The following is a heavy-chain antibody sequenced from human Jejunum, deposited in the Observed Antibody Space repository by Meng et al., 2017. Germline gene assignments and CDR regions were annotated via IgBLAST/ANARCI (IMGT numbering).Heavy chain of an antibody. V-gene: IGHV4-4*02. CDR3: AKAAAYNLDY. CDR2: IFHTGST. CDR1: GPSVNNPNW. Sequence: QLPESGQGLVMPAGTLALTCAVSGPSVNNPNWYSWVRQSPEKGLEWIGEIFHTGSTNYNPSLKSRVTISIDKSKTLLSLNLRSVTATDTAVYYCAKAAAYNLDYWGQGTLVTVSS. D-gene: IGHD5-24*01. J-gene: IGHJ4*02.